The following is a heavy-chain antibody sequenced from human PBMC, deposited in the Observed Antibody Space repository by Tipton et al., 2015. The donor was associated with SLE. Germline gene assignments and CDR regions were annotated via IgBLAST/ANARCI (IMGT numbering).Heavy chain of an antibody. V-gene: IGHV4-59*08. J-gene: IGHJ6*02. CDR1: GGSISSYY. CDR2: IYYSGST. Sequence: LSLTCTVSGGSISSYYWSWIRQPPGKGLEWIGYIYYSGSTNYNPSLKSRVTISVDTSKNQFSLKLSSVTAADTAVYYCASLRGEQGSYYYYGMDVWGQGTTVTVSS. D-gene: IGHD1/OR15-1a*01. CDR3: ASLRGEQGSYYYYGMDV.